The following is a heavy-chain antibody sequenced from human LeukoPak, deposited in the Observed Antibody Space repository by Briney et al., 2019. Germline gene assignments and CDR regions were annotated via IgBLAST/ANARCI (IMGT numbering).Heavy chain of an antibody. CDR3: ARDRSSNSFDP. D-gene: IGHD6-13*01. CDR2: ISSSSSYI. J-gene: IGHJ5*02. V-gene: IGHV3-21*01. Sequence: PGGSLRLSCAASRFTFSSYSMNWVRQAPGKGLEWVSSISSSSSYIYYADSVKGRFTISRDNAKNSLYLQMNSLRAEDTVVYYCARDRSSNSFDPWGQGTLVTVSS. CDR1: RFTFSSYS.